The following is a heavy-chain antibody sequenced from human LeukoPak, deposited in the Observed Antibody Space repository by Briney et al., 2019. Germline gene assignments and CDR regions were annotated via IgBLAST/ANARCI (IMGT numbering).Heavy chain of an antibody. CDR1: GYTFTSYA. CDR3: ARGLGRRKSGDYYYYYYMDV. CDR2: INAGNGNT. Sequence: ASVKVSCKASGYTFTSYAMHWVRQAPGQRLEWMGWINAGNGNTKYSQEFQGRVTITRDTSASIAYMELSSLRSEDTAVYYCARGLGRRKSGDYYYYYYMDVWGKGTTVTISS. J-gene: IGHJ6*03. V-gene: IGHV1-3*03. D-gene: IGHD4-17*01.